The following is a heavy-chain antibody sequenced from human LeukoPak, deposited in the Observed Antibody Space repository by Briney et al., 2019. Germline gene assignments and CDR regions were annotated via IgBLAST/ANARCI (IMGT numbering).Heavy chain of an antibody. Sequence: ASVKVSCKASGYTFTTAGIHWVRQAPGQRLEWMGCINTDTGNTKFSQKFQGKVTITKDTSASIVYMELNSLRSEDTAVYYCARIPRNWFFDYWGQGTLVTVSS. CDR1: GYTFTTAG. V-gene: IGHV1-3*04. CDR2: INTDTGNT. J-gene: IGHJ4*02. CDR3: ARIPRNWFFDY. D-gene: IGHD3-9*01.